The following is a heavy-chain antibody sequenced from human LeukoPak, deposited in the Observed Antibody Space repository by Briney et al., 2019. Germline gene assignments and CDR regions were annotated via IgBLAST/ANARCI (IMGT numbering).Heavy chain of an antibody. CDR1: GGSINTYY. Sequence: PSETLSLTCTVSGGSINTYYWSWIRQPPGKGLEWIGYIYHNGNTNYNPSLKSRVTISVGTSKNQFSLQLSSVTAADTAVYYCATTEFSSRMGTFDIWDQGTMVTVSS. D-gene: IGHD6-6*01. CDR3: ATTEFSSRMGTFDI. J-gene: IGHJ3*02. V-gene: IGHV4-59*08. CDR2: IYHNGNT.